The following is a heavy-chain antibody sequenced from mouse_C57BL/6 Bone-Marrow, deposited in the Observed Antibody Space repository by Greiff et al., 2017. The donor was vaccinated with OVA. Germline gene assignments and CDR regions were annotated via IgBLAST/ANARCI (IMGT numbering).Heavy chain of an antibody. J-gene: IGHJ4*01. CDR1: GFSLTSYG. D-gene: IGHD1-1*01. Sequence: QVQLQQSGPGLVQPSQSLSITCTVSGFSLTSYGVHWVRQSPGKGLEWLGVIWRGGSTDYNAAFMSRLSITKDNSTSQVFFKMNSLQADDTAIYYCAKIPYGSSSLYAMDYWGQGTSVTVSS. CDR3: AKIPYGSSSLYAMDY. V-gene: IGHV2-5*01. CDR2: IWRGGST.